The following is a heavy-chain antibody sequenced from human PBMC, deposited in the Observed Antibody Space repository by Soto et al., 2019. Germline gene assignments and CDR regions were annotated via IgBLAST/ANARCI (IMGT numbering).Heavy chain of an antibody. CDR3: AKALVVPVALINYYYYYGMDV. Sequence: QVQLVESGGGVVQPGRSLRLSCAASGFTFSSYGMHWVRQAPGKGLEWVAVISYDGSNKYYADSVKGRFTISRDNSKNTLYLQMNSLRAEDTAVYYCAKALVVPVALINYYYYYGMDVWGQGTTVTVSS. J-gene: IGHJ6*02. CDR1: GFTFSSYG. V-gene: IGHV3-30*18. D-gene: IGHD2-2*01. CDR2: ISYDGSNK.